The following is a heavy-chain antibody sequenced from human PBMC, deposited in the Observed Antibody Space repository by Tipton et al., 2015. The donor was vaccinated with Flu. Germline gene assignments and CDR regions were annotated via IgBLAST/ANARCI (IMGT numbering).Heavy chain of an antibody. J-gene: IGHJ3*02. CDR2: IDPSDSGT. D-gene: IGHD2-21*01. CDR1: GYSFSTYW. CDR3: GRRCRSGDCYDAFDI. Sequence: VQLVQSGAELKKPGESLKISCQVSGYSFSTYWIGWVRQVPGKGLEWMGIIDPSDSGTKHSPSFQGQVTMSVDRSVNTAYFHWRSLKASDSAMYYCGRRCRSGDCYDAFDIWGQGTMVTVSS. V-gene: IGHV5-51*01.